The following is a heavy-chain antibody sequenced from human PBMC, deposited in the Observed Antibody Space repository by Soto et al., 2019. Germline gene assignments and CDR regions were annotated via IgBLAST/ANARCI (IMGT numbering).Heavy chain of an antibody. Sequence: SETLSLTCTVTCGAMTSGYPYWTWIRHRPGEGLEWFGYINHRGSLYYNPSLKSRVSMSVDTSKNQFSLNLSSVTAADNAVYYCARELPQRQGGNMDVRGQGTTVTVFS. D-gene: IGHD1-1*01. J-gene: IGHJ6*02. CDR2: INHRGSL. CDR1: CGAMTSGYPY. V-gene: IGHV4-31*03. CDR3: ARELPQRQGGNMDV.